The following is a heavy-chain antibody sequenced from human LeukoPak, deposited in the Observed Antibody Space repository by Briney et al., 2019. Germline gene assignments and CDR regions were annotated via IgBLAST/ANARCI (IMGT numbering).Heavy chain of an antibody. V-gene: IGHV3-13*01. J-gene: IGHJ4*02. CDR2: IGTAGDT. Sequence: GGSLRLSCAASGFTFSSYDMHWVRHATGKGLEWVSAIGTAGDTYYPGSVKGRFTISRENAKNSLYLRMNSLRAGDTAVYYCARSPGSGSQVDYWGQGTLVTVSS. CDR3: ARSPGSGSQVDY. CDR1: GFTFSSYD. D-gene: IGHD3-10*01.